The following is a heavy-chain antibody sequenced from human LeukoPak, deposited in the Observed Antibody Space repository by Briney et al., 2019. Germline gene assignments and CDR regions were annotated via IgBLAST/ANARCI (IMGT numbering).Heavy chain of an antibody. CDR3: ARGRGQWLRFLFAPFDY. D-gene: IGHD5-12*01. J-gene: IGHJ4*02. CDR2: INHSGST. V-gene: IGHV4-34*01. CDR1: GGSFSGYY. Sequence: SETLSLTCAVYGGSFSGYYWSWIRQPPGKGLEWIGEINHSGSTNYNPSLKSRVTISVDTSKNQFSLKLSSVTAADTAVYYCARGRGQWLRFLFAPFDYWGQGTLVTVSS.